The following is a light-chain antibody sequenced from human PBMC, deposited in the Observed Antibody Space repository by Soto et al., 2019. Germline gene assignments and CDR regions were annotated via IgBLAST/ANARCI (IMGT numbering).Light chain of an antibody. CDR3: SSYTTSTTQV. CDR2: EVR. Sequence: QSVLTQPASVSGSPGQSITISCTGTRSDVGSYNYVSWYQQHPGKAPKLMIYEVRNRPSGVSDRFSGSKSGKTASLTIFGLQAEDEADYYCSSYTTSTTQVFGGGTKLTVL. V-gene: IGLV2-14*01. CDR1: RSDVGSYNY. J-gene: IGLJ2*01.